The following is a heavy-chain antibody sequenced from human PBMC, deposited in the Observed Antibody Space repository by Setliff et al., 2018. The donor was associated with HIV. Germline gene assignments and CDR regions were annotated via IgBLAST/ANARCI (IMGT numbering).Heavy chain of an antibody. CDR3: ATLDY. Sequence: ASVKVSCKASGYTFNGYYVHWVRQAPGQGLEWMGWINGNSGATNYAQKFQGRVTITRDTSISTAYMELSRLRSDDTAVYYCATLDYWGQGTLVTVSS. V-gene: IGHV1-2*02. CDR1: GYTFNGYY. CDR2: INGNSGAT. J-gene: IGHJ4*02.